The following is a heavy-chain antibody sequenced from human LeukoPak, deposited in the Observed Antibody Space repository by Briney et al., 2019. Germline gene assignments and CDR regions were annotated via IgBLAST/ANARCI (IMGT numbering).Heavy chain of an antibody. CDR3: TKYYGSGSWAFDI. V-gene: IGHV4-39*01. CDR2: IYYSGST. D-gene: IGHD3-10*01. CDR1: GGSISSSSYY. Sequence: PSETLSPTCTVSGGSISSSSYYWGWIRQPPGKGLEWIGSIYYSGSTYYNPSLKSRVTISVDTSKNQFSLKLSSVTAADTAVYYCTKYYGSGSWAFDIWGQGTMVTVSS. J-gene: IGHJ3*02.